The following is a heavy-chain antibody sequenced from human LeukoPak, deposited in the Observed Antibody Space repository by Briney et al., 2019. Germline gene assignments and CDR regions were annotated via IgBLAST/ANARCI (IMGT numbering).Heavy chain of an antibody. CDR2: IIPILGIA. CDR1: GGTFSSYA. V-gene: IGHV1-69*04. Sequence: SVKVSCKASGGTFSSYAISWVRQAPGQGLEWMGRIIPILGIANYAQKFQGRVTITAVKSTSTAYMELSSLRSEDTAVYYCARALGSGYDYNYFDYWGQGTLVTVSS. J-gene: IGHJ4*02. CDR3: ARALGSGYDYNYFDY. D-gene: IGHD5-12*01.